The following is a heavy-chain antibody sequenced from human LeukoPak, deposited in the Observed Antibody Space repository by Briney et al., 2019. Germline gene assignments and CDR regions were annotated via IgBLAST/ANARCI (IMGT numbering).Heavy chain of an antibody. CDR2: VSAYADDT. Sequence: ASVKVSCKASGYTFTNYGISWVRQAPGQGLEWMGWVSAYADDTNYVQKFQGRITMTTDTSTSTAYVELRSLRSDDTAVYYCARDCIGCHGFDYWGQGPLVTVSS. CDR3: ARDCIGCHGFDY. J-gene: IGHJ4*02. D-gene: IGHD2-15*01. CDR1: GYTFTNYG. V-gene: IGHV1-18*01.